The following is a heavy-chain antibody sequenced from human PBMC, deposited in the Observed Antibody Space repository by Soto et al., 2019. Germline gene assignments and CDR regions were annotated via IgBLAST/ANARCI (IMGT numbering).Heavy chain of an antibody. CDR3: ARVGGGYYYGSGRSFDY. CDR1: GGSFSGYY. D-gene: IGHD3-10*01. Sequence: QVQLQQWGAGLLKPSETLSLTCAVYGGSFSGYYWSWIRQPPGKGLEWIGEINHSGSTNYNPSLKRRVTISVDTSKNQFSLKLSSVTAADTAVYYCARVGGGYYYGSGRSFDYWGQGTLVTVSS. J-gene: IGHJ4*02. V-gene: IGHV4-34*01. CDR2: INHSGST.